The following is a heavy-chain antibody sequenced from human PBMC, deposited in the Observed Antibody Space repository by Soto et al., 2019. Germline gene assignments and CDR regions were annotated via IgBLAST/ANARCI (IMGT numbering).Heavy chain of an antibody. J-gene: IGHJ3*02. Sequence: EVQVVESGGGLVKPGGSLRLSCAASGFTFSSYSMNWVRQAPGKGLEWVSSISSSSSYIYYADSVKGRFTISRDNDKNSLYLQMNSLRAEDKAVYYCARVGGGYQLLHAFDIWGQGTMVTVSS. CDR1: GFTFSSYS. CDR3: ARVGGGYQLLHAFDI. CDR2: ISSSSSYI. V-gene: IGHV3-21*01. D-gene: IGHD2-2*01.